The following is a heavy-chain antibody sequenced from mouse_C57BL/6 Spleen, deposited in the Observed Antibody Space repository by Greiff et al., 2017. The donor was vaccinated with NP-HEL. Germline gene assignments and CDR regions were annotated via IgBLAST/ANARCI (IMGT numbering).Heavy chain of an antibody. CDR3: ARRIYDYDPYYAMDY. CDR2: IYPGSGST. J-gene: IGHJ4*01. D-gene: IGHD2-4*01. CDR1: GYTFTSYW. Sequence: QVQLQQPGAELVKPGASVKMSCKASGYTFTSYWITWVKQRPGQGLEWIGDIYPGSGSTNYNEKFKSKATLTVDTSSSTAYMQLSSLTSEDSAVYYCARRIYDYDPYYAMDYWGQGTSVTVSS. V-gene: IGHV1-55*01.